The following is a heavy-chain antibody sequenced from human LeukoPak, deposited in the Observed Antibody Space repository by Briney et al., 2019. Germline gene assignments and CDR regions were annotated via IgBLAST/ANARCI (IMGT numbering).Heavy chain of an antibody. D-gene: IGHD6-13*01. CDR1: GGSISSYY. CDR3: ARGRTPPGIAAAGFDY. CDR2: IYYSGST. Sequence: PSETLSLTCTVSGGSISSYYWSWIRQPPGKGLEWIGYIYYSGSTNYNPSLKSRVTISVDTSKNQFSLKLSSVTAADTAVYYCARGRTPPGIAAAGFDYWGQGTLVTVSS. V-gene: IGHV4-59*08. J-gene: IGHJ4*02.